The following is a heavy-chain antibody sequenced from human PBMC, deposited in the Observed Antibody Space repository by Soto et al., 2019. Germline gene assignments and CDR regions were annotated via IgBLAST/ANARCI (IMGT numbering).Heavy chain of an antibody. V-gene: IGHV1-24*01. D-gene: IGHD4-17*01. J-gene: IGHJ6*02. CDR3: ATRATVGIYYYYGLDV. CDR2: FDPEDGET. CDR1: GYTLTELS. Sequence: ASVKVSCKVSGYTLTELSIHWVRQAPGKGLEWMGGFDPEDGETIYAQNFQGRVTMTDDTSTDTAYMELSSLRSEDTAVYCCATRATVGIYYYYGLDVWGQGTTVTVSS.